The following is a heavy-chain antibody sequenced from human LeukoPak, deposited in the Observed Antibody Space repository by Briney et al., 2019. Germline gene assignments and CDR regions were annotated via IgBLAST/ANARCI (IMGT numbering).Heavy chain of an antibody. D-gene: IGHD3-3*01. CDR1: GFTFSSYG. V-gene: IGHV3-30*03. Sequence: GGSLRLSCAASGFTFSSYGMHWVRQAPGKGLEWVAVISYDGSNKYYADSVKGRFTISRDNSKNTLNVQVNSLRADDTAVYYCARDTNSDFWSGYYGMDVWGQGTTVTVSS. J-gene: IGHJ6*02. CDR2: ISYDGSNK. CDR3: ARDTNSDFWSGYYGMDV.